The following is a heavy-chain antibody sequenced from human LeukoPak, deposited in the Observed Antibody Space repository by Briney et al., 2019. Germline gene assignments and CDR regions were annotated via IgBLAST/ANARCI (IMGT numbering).Heavy chain of an antibody. V-gene: IGHV4-59*01. CDR2: IYYSGST. CDR3: ARGVLRYFDWLLEDYFDY. CDR1: GDSISGNY. Sequence: KSSETLSLTCTVSGDSISGNYWTWIRQPPGKGLEWIGYIYYSGSTNYNPSLKSRVTISVDTSKNQFSLKLSSVTAADTAVYYCARGVLRYFDWLLEDYFDYWGQGTLVTVSS. J-gene: IGHJ4*02. D-gene: IGHD3-9*01.